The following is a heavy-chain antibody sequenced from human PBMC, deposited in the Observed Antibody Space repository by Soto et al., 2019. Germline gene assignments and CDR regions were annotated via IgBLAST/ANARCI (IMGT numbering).Heavy chain of an antibody. CDR1: GFTFSNYA. V-gene: IGHV3-30*18. Sequence: GGSLRLSCAASGFTFSNYAMHWVRQAPGKGLEWVAVISYDGSNKYYADSVKGRFSISRDDSQNTLYLQMNSLRDEDTAVYYCAKDWMWRATPLYVFDYWGQGALVTVSS. D-gene: IGHD1-26*01. J-gene: IGHJ4*02. CDR3: AKDWMWRATPLYVFDY. CDR2: ISYDGSNK.